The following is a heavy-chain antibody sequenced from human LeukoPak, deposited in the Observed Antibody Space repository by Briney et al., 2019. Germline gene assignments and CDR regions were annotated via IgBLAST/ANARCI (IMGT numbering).Heavy chain of an antibody. CDR1: GITFRNYW. CDR3: ARVHGGYPFDY. V-gene: IGHV3-48*01. CDR2: ISSSSATI. D-gene: IGHD2-15*01. J-gene: IGHJ4*02. Sequence: GGSLRLSCVASGITFRNYWMNWVRQAPGKSLEWVSFISSSSATIYYADSVKGRFTISRDNAKNSLYLQMNSLRAEDTAVYFCARVHGGYPFDYWGQGTLVTVSS.